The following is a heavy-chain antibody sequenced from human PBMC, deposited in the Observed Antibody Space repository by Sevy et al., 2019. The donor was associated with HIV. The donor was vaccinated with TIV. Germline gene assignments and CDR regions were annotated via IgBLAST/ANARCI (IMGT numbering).Heavy chain of an antibody. Sequence: SETLSLTCTVSGDSISSSFWSWIRQPPGNGLEWIGYISHSGSTNYSPSLKSRVTISVDTSKNQFSLKVNSVTAADTAVYYCTRDFYDNRPRGFDPWGQGILVTVSS. J-gene: IGHJ5*02. CDR3: TRDFYDNRPRGFDP. D-gene: IGHD3-22*01. CDR1: GDSISSSF. V-gene: IGHV4-59*01. CDR2: ISHSGST.